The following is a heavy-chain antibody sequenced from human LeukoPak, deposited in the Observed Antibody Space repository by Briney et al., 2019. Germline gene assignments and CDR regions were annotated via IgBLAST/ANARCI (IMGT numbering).Heavy chain of an antibody. CDR2: IIPIFGTA. CDR1: GGTFSSYA. Sequence: ASVKVSCKASGGTFSSYAISWVRQAPGQGLEWMGGIIPIFGTANYAQKFQGRVTITADESTSTAYMELSSLRSEDTAVYYCARLRTPRQEMATITGAIDYWGQGTLVTVSS. J-gene: IGHJ4*02. V-gene: IGHV1-69*13. CDR3: ARLRTPRQEMATITGAIDY. D-gene: IGHD5-24*01.